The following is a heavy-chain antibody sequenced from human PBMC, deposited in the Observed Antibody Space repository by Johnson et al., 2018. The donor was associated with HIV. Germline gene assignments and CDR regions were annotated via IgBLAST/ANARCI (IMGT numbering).Heavy chain of an antibody. CDR1: GLNFSDYS. J-gene: IGHJ3*02. D-gene: IGHD2-21*02. V-gene: IGHV3-30*04. Sequence: QVQLVESGGGVVQPGTSMRLSCVVSGLNFSDYSMHWVRQTPGKGLEWVAVISFDGTTKYYADSVKGRFTISRDNSKNTLYLQMNSLRAEDTAVYYCARGLAYCGGDCSNAFDIWGQGTMVTVSS. CDR3: ARGLAYCGGDCSNAFDI. CDR2: ISFDGTTK.